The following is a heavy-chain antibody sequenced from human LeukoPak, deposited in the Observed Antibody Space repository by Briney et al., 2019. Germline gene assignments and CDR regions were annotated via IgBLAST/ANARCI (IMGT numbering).Heavy chain of an antibody. CDR3: AKDGWLQSLYYYYMDV. J-gene: IGHJ6*03. V-gene: IGHV3-33*06. D-gene: IGHD5-24*01. CDR1: GFTFSSYG. CDR2: IWYDGSNK. Sequence: GRSLRLSCAASGFTFSSYGMHWVRQAPGKGLEWVAVIWYDGSNKYYADSVKGRFTISRDNSKNTLYLQMNSLRAEDTAVYYCAKDGWLQSLYYYYMDVWGKGTTVTVSS.